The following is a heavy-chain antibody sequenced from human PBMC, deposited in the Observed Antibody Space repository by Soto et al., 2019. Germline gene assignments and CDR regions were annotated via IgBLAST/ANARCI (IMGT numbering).Heavy chain of an antibody. J-gene: IGHJ4*02. V-gene: IGHV6-1*01. CDR1: GDSVSSNSAA. D-gene: IGHD6-19*01. Sequence: SQTLSLTCAISGDSVSSNSAAWNWIRQSPSRGLEWLGRTYYRSKWYNDYAVSVKSRITINPDTSKNQFSLQLNSVTPEDTAVYYCARVGSSGWSPLHYFDYWGQGTLVTVSS. CDR3: ARVGSSGWSPLHYFDY. CDR2: TYYRSKWYN.